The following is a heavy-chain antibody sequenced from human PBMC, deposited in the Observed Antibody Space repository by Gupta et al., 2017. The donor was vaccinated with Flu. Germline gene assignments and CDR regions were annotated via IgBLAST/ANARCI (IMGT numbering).Heavy chain of an antibody. Sequence: QLHLQESGPGLVKPSETLSLTCTVSGGSISSSNFYWGWVRQPPGKGLEWIGSVSYTGSTYYNPSLKSRVTVSVDTSRDQFSLKLSSVTAADTAVYYCATEIVVIPVALSGWFDPWGQGTLVTVSS. CDR3: ATEIVVIPVALSGWFDP. D-gene: IGHD2-2*01. V-gene: IGHV4-39*01. CDR1: GGSISSSNFY. J-gene: IGHJ5*02. CDR2: VSYTGST.